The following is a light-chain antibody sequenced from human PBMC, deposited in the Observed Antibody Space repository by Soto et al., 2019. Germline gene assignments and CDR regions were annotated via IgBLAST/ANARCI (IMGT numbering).Light chain of an antibody. CDR2: WAS. CDR3: QQSYSTPPF. Sequence: DIVMTQSPDSLAVSLGERATINCKSSQSVLYSSNNKNYLAWYQQKPGQPPKLLIYWASTRESGVPDRFSGSGSGTDFTLTISSLQAEDVAVYYCQQSYSTPPFFGPGTKVDIK. CDR1: QSVLYSSNNKNY. V-gene: IGKV4-1*01. J-gene: IGKJ3*01.